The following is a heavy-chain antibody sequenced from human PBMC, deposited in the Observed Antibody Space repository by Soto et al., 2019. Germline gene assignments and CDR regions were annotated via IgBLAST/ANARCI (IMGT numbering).Heavy chain of an antibody. Sequence: ASVKVSCKASGYTFTNFGISWVRQAPGQGLEWMGWISAYNGNTNYAQNFQGRVTMTTDTSTSTAYMELRSLRSDDTAVYYCASAVTAMDYYGMDVWGQGTTVTV. CDR1: GYTFTNFG. J-gene: IGHJ6*02. CDR3: ASAVTAMDYYGMDV. V-gene: IGHV1-18*01. CDR2: ISAYNGNT. D-gene: IGHD5-18*01.